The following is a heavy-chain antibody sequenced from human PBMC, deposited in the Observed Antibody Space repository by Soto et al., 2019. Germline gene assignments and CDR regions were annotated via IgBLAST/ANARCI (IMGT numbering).Heavy chain of an antibody. CDR2: IDPNGDGT. V-gene: IGHV1-46*01. D-gene: IGHD2-21*02. CDR3: ARVTLSTDFNYLHR. CDR1: EDTLTNYR. J-gene: IGHJ4*02. Sequence: QVQSLHFGAEVKNPGASVKLSCRSSEDTLTNYRVHWVRQAPGQGLAWMGIIDPNGDGTQYTQNYPAIVTMTSDGSTDIVYMEFTSLTSEATSMYYCARVTLSTDFNYLHRWAEGTL.